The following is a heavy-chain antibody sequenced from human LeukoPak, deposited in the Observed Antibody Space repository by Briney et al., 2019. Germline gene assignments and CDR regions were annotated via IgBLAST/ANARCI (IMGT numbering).Heavy chain of an antibody. CDR3: AREVRSYYYYGMDV. CDR1: GFTFSRYW. CDR2: IKQDGSEK. V-gene: IGHV3-7*01. J-gene: IGHJ6*02. Sequence: GGSLRLSCGASGFTFSRYWMSWVRQAPGKGLEWVANIKQDGSEKYYVDSVKGRFTISRDNAENSLYLQMNSLRAEDTAVYYCAREVRSYYYYGMDVWGQGTTVTVSS. D-gene: IGHD4-11*01.